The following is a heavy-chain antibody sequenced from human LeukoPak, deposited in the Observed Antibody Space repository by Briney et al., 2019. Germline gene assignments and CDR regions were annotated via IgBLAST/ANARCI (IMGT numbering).Heavy chain of an antibody. V-gene: IGHV3-74*01. J-gene: IGHJ5*02. CDR1: GFTFSSYW. D-gene: IGHD6-13*01. CDR2: INSDGSST. CDR3: ARDVSDRYSSSWYLS. Sequence: GGSLRLSCAASGFTFSSYWMHWVRQAPGKGLVWVSRINSDGSSTSYADSVKGRFTISRDNAKNSLYLQMNSLRDEDTAVYYCARDVSDRYSSSWYLSWGQGTLVTVSS.